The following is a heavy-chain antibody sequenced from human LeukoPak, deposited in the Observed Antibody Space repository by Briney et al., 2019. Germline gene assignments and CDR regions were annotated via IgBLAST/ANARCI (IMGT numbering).Heavy chain of an antibody. V-gene: IGHV4-34*01. CDR2: INHSGST. Sequence: ASETLSLTCAVYDGSFSGYYWSWIRQPPGKGLEWIGEINHSGSTNYNPSLKSRVTISVDTSKNQFSLKLSSVTAADTAVYYCARRQRGSGNTWFDPWGQGTLVTVSS. CDR3: ARRQRGSGNTWFDP. D-gene: IGHD3-10*01. CDR1: DGSFSGYY. J-gene: IGHJ5*02.